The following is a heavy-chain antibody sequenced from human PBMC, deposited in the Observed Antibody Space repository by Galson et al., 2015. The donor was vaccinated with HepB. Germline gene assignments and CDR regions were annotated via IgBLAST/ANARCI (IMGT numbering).Heavy chain of an antibody. CDR1: GFTFSSYG. D-gene: IGHD3-9*01. CDR2: IRYDGSNK. Sequence: SLRLSCAASGFTFSSYGMHWVRQAPGKGLEWVAFIRYDGSNKYYADSVKGRFTISRDNSKNTLYLQMNSLRAEDTAVYYCAKVSGVLRYFDWYSYAFDIWGQGTMVTVSS. CDR3: AKVSGVLRYFDWYSYAFDI. V-gene: IGHV3-30*02. J-gene: IGHJ3*02.